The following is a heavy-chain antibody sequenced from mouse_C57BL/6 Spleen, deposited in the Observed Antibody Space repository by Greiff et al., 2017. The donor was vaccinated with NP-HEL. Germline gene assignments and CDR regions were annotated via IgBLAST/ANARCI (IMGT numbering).Heavy chain of an antibody. V-gene: IGHV1-63*01. CDR3: ARGDDYSFDY. CDR1: GYTFTNYW. J-gene: IGHJ2*01. D-gene: IGHD2-4*01. Sequence: VKLMESGAELVRPGTSVKMSCKASGYTFTNYWIGWAKQRPGHGLEWIGDIYPGGGYTNYNEKFKGKATLTADKSSSTAYMQFSSLTSEDSAIYYCARGDDYSFDYWGQGTTLTVSS. CDR2: IYPGGGYT.